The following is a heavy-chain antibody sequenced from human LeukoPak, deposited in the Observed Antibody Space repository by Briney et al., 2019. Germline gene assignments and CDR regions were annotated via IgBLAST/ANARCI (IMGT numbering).Heavy chain of an antibody. D-gene: IGHD5-12*01. CDR1: GYTFTSYW. Sequence: GESLKISCEGSGYTFTSYWIGWVRQMPGKGLELMGIIYPRDSDTRYSPSFQGQVTISADKSISTAYLQWSSLKASDTAVYYCARRFSGYDYYFDYWGQGTLVTVSS. J-gene: IGHJ4*02. CDR3: ARRFSGYDYYFDY. V-gene: IGHV5-51*01. CDR2: IYPRDSDT.